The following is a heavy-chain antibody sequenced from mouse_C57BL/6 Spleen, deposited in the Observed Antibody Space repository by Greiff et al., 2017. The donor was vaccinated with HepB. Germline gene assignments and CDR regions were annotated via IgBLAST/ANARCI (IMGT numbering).Heavy chain of an antibody. CDR2: INPNNGGT. CDR3: ARRGYSNYLAWFAY. Sequence: EVQLQQSGPELVKPGASVKIPCKASGYTFTDYNMDWVKQSHGKSIEWIGDINPNNGGTIYNQKFKGKATLTVDKSSSTAYMELRSLTSEDTAVYYCARRGYSNYLAWFAYWGQGTLVTVSA. V-gene: IGHV1-18*01. D-gene: IGHD2-5*01. CDR1: GYTFTDYN. J-gene: IGHJ3*01.